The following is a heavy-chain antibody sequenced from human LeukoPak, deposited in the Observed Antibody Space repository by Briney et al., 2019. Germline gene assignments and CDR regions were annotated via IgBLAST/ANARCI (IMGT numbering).Heavy chain of an antibody. CDR3: ARPSPPGDGYNPCDY. Sequence: GGSLRLSCAAPGFTFSSYAMSWVRQAPGKGLEWVAVISNDERNKYYTDSVKGRFTISRDNSKNTVYLQMNSLRTKDTAVYYCARPSPPGDGYNPCDYWGPGALVTVSS. J-gene: IGHJ4*02. CDR1: GFTFSSYA. CDR2: ISNDERNK. V-gene: IGHV3-30*04. D-gene: IGHD5-24*01.